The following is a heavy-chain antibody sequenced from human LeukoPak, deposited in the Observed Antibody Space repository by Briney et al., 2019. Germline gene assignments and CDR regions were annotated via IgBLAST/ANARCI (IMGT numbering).Heavy chain of an antibody. J-gene: IGHJ4*02. CDR1: VRFIHIGGYY. V-gene: IGHV4-30-2*03. CDR2: IHYSGST. CDR3: ARRGTNWGLFYY. Sequence: PSQTLSLTCTFSVRFIHIGGYYWRWIRQHPGKGLEWIGTIHYSGSTYYNPSLRSRVTISVHKSKNQLSLNLSAVTAAATALYCCARRGTNWGLFYYWGQGTLVTVSS. D-gene: IGHD1/OR15-1a*01.